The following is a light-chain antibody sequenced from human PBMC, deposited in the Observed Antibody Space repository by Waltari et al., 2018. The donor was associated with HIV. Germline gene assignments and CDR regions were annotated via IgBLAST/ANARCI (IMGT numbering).Light chain of an antibody. CDR3: QHYRSSPTT. J-gene: IGKJ4*01. Sequence: EFVLPQSPGTLSLSPGERATLSCRASQSVSSSYLAWYQQQPGQAPRLLIYGASIRATGIPDRFSGSGSGTDFTLTISRLEPEDFAMYHCQHYRSSPTTFGGGTKVEIK. V-gene: IGKV3-20*01. CDR1: QSVSSSY. CDR2: GAS.